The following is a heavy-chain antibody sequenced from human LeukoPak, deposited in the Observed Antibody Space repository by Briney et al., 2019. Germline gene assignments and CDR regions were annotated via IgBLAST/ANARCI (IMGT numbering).Heavy chain of an antibody. CDR2: IYYSGST. CDR1: GGSISSSNYY. D-gene: IGHD6-13*01. Sequence: SETLSLTCTVSGGSISSSNYYWGWIRQPPGKGLEWIGSIYYSGSTNHNPSLKSRVTISVDTSKNQFSLKLNSVTAADTAVYYCARDPSYSSSWYDAFDIWGQGTMVTVSS. CDR3: ARDPSYSSSWYDAFDI. V-gene: IGHV4-39*07. J-gene: IGHJ3*02.